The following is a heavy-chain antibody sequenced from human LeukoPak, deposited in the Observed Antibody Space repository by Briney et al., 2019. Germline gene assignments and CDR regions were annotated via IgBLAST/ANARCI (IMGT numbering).Heavy chain of an antibody. J-gene: IGHJ4*02. CDR1: GGSISSYY. CDR2: IYYSGST. V-gene: IGHV4-59*05. CDR3: ARHPQFLDVDY. D-gene: IGHD3/OR15-3a*01. Sequence: SETLSLTCTVSGGSISSYYWSWIRQPPGKGLEWIGSIYYSGSTYYNPSLKSRVTISVDTSKNQVSLKLNSVTTADTAVYYCARHPQFLDVDYWGQGTLVTVSS.